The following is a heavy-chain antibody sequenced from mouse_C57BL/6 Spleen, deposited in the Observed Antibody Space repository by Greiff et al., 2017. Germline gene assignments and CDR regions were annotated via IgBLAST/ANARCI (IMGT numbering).Heavy chain of an antibody. D-gene: IGHD1-1*01. CDR3: ASQYYGSSYVGWYFDV. J-gene: IGHJ1*03. V-gene: IGHV3-6*01. CDR1: GYSITSGYY. CDR2: ISYDGSN. Sequence: EVKLMESGPGLVKPSQSLSLTCSVTGYSITSGYYWNWIRQFPGNKLEWMGYISYDGSNNYNPSLKNRNSITRDTSKKQFFRKLNSVTTEDTATYYCASQYYGSSYVGWYFDVWGTGTTVTVSS.